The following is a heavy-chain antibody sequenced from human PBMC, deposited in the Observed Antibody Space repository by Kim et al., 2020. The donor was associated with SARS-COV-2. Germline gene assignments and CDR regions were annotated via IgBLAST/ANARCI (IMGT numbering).Heavy chain of an antibody. V-gene: IGHV4-59*13. CDR3: ARGGVPSYFDWLRAFDI. Sequence: SETLSLTCTVSGGSISSYYWSWIRQPPGKGLEWIGYIYYSGSTNYNPSLKSRVTISVDTSKNQFSLKLSSVTAADTAVYYCARGGVPSYFDWLRAFDIWGQGTMVTVSS. CDR1: GGSISSYY. D-gene: IGHD3-9*01. J-gene: IGHJ3*02. CDR2: IYYSGST.